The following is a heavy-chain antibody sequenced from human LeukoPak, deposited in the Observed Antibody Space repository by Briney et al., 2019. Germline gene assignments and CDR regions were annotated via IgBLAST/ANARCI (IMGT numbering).Heavy chain of an antibody. CDR1: GFTFSSYA. V-gene: IGHV3-30*04. D-gene: IGHD3-10*01. CDR2: ISYDGSNK. CDR3: ARDDMDRGEQYFDY. J-gene: IGHJ4*02. Sequence: GGSLRLSCAASGFTFSSYAMHWVRQAPGKGLEWVAVISYDGSNKYYADSVKGRFTISRDNSKNTLYLQMNSLRAEDTAVYYCARDDMDRGEQYFDYWGQGTLVTVSS.